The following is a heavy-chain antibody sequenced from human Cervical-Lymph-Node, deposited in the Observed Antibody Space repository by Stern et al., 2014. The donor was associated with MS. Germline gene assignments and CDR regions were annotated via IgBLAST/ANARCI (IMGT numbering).Heavy chain of an antibody. CDR3: ARIYCSGDECYHSFDT. D-gene: IGHD3-16*02. J-gene: IGHJ4*02. Sequence: QVQLVESGAEVKKPWASVKVSCKVSGYRFRTFYLHWMRQAPGQGLQWIGRIDPGSGVKNSSQTFQGRLTMTRDRSITTAYLELSGLRSDDTAVYYCARIYCSGDECYHSFDTWGQGTLVTVSS. CDR2: IDPGSGVK. V-gene: IGHV1-2*06. CDR1: GYRFRTFY.